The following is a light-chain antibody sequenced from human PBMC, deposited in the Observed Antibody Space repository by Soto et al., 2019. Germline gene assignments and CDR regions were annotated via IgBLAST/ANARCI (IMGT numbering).Light chain of an antibody. V-gene: IGKV1-5*03. CDR1: QTISSW. CDR2: KAS. CDR3: QHYNRYSEA. Sequence: DIQMTQSPSTLSGSVGDRVTITCRASQTISSWLALYQQKPGKAPKLLIYKASTLKSGVPSRFSGSGSGTEFTLTISSLQPDDFATYYCQHYNRYSEAFGQGTKVELK. J-gene: IGKJ1*01.